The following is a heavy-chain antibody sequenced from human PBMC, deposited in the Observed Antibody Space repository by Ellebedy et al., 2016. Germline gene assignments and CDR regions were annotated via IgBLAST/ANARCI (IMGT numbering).Heavy chain of an antibody. CDR3: ARVRNAYSSGWYGPPLDAFDI. CDR2: IYYSGST. V-gene: IGHV4-30-4*01. Sequence: SETLSLXCTVSGGSISSGDYYWSWIRQPPGKGLEWIGYIYYSGSTYYNPSLKSRVTISVDTSKNQFSLKLSSVTAADTAVYYCARVRNAYSSGWYGPPLDAFDIWGQGTMVTVSS. D-gene: IGHD6-19*01. J-gene: IGHJ3*02. CDR1: GGSISSGDYY.